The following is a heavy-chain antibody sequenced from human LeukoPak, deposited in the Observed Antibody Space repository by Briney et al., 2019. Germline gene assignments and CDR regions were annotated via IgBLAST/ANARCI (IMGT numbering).Heavy chain of an antibody. CDR3: AREEGLGSLDY. V-gene: IGHV1-2*06. CDR1: GYTFTAYY. D-gene: IGHD3-16*01. J-gene: IGHJ4*02. CDR2: INPKTGGT. Sequence: ASVKVSCKASGYTFTAYYMNWVRQAPGQGLEWMGRINPKTGGTNYAQMFQGRVTMTRDTSINTAYMELSRLRSDDTAMYYCAREEGLGSLDYWGQGTLIPVSS.